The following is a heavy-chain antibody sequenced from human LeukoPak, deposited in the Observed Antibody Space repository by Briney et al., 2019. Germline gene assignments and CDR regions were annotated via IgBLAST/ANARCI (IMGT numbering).Heavy chain of an antibody. CDR2: TSYDGNKK. Sequence: PGGSLRLSCAASGFTLTYYAMHWVRQAPGKGLEWVAVTSYDGNKKYYADSVKGLFTISSDSSKNTLYLQMSSLRAEDTAVYYCARSSYDYGGIEGPFDYWGQGTLVTVSS. CDR3: ARSSYDYGGIEGPFDY. D-gene: IGHD4-23*01. V-gene: IGHV3-30*15. CDR1: GFTLTYYA. J-gene: IGHJ4*02.